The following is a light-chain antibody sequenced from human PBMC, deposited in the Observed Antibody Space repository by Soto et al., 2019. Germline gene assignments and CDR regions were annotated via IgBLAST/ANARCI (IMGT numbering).Light chain of an antibody. J-gene: IGKJ4*01. CDR1: QSVSSS. Sequence: EIVLTQSPATLSLSPGAGATLSCRASQSVSSSLAWYQQKPGQAPRLLIYGASNRATGIPARFSGSGSGTDFTLTISSLEPEDFAVYYCQQRSNWPLTFGGGTKVGIK. CDR2: GAS. CDR3: QQRSNWPLT. V-gene: IGKV3-11*01.